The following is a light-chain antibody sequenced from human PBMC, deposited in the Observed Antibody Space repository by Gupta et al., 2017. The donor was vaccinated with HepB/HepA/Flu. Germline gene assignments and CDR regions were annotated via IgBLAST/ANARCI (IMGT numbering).Light chain of an antibody. J-gene: IGKJ2*01. CDR1: QSVSGNY. CDR2: GAS. V-gene: IGKV3-20*01. Sequence: EIVLTQSPGTVSLSPGERATLSCRASQSVSGNYLAWYQQKSGQAPRLLIYGASTRPTGVPDRFRGSGSVTDFTLPKPRREPEDFAVFYCQQYDPSPPYTFGQGTKLEIK. CDR3: QQYDPSPPYT.